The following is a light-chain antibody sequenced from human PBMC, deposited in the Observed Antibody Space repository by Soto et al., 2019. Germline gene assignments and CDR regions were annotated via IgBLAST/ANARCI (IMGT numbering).Light chain of an antibody. CDR3: CSYAGSYTFVV. CDR2: EVT. V-gene: IGLV2-14*01. Sequence: QSALTQPASVSGSPGQSIAISCTGTFSDVGGYDYVSWYQQHPDKAPKLMIYEVTKRPSGVSNRFSGSKSGNTASLTISGLQAEDEADYSCCSYAGSYTFVVFGGGTKLTVL. CDR1: FSDVGGYDY. J-gene: IGLJ3*02.